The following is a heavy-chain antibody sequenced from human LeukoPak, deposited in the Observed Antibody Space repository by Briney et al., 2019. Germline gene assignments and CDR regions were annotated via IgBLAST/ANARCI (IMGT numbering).Heavy chain of an antibody. D-gene: IGHD4-17*01. J-gene: IGHJ3*02. Sequence: PSETLSLTCTVSGGSVSSYYWSWIRQPAGKGLEWIGRIYTSGSTNYNPSLKSRVTMSVDTSKNQFSLKLSSVTAADTAVYYCARDPPNNYGDYSRGGPSAFVIWGQGTMVTVSS. V-gene: IGHV4-4*07. CDR1: GGSVSSYY. CDR3: ARDPPNNYGDYSRGGPSAFVI. CDR2: IYTSGST.